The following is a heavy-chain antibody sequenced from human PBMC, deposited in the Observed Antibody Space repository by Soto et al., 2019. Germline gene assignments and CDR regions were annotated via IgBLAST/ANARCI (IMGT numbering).Heavy chain of an antibody. Sequence: PGGSLRLSCAASGFTFSSYALTWVRQAPGRGLEWVSAISGSGGNTYYAESVKGRFTISRDNSKNTLYLQMNSLRVEDTAVYYCAKDIVRYTYGACDYWGQGALVTVSS. J-gene: IGHJ4*02. CDR1: GFTFSSYA. CDR3: AKDIVRYTYGACDY. V-gene: IGHV3-23*01. CDR2: ISGSGGNT. D-gene: IGHD5-18*01.